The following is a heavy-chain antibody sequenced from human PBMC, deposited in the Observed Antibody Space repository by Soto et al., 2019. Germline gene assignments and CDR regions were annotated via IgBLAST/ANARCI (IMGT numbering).Heavy chain of an antibody. CDR2: ISGSGGST. CDR1: GFTFSSYA. D-gene: IGHD3-10*01. J-gene: IGHJ4*02. V-gene: IGHV3-23*01. Sequence: PGGSLRLSCAASGFTFSSYAMSWVRQAPGKGLEWVSAISGSGGSTYYADSVKGRFTISRDNSKNTLYLQMNSLRAEDTAVYYCAKILYYYGSGQPVDYWGQGTLVTVSS. CDR3: AKILYYYGSGQPVDY.